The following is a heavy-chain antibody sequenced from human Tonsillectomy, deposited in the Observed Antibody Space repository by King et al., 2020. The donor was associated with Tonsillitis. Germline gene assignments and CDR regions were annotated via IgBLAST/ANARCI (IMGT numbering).Heavy chain of an antibody. CDR1: GFTIKNYA. J-gene: IGHJ4*02. D-gene: IGHD2-2*01. V-gene: IGHV3-30*01. CDR2: ISSDGSRK. Sequence: VQLVESGGGVVQPGRSLRLSCIDSGFTIKNYAMHWVRQAPGKGLEWVAVISSDGSRKNYADSVKGRFTISRDNSKNTLYLQMNSLRAEDTAVYYCARDQRKYQPLLDYWGQGTLVTVSS. CDR3: ARDQRKYQPLLDY.